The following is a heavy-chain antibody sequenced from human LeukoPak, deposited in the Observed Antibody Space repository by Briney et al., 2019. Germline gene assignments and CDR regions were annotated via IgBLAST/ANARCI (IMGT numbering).Heavy chain of an antibody. CDR2: INCATGKT. CDR1: GYTFTSYA. D-gene: IGHD2/OR15-2a*01. V-gene: IGHV1-3*01. Sequence: ASVKVSCKASGYTFTSYAMHWVRQAPGQRLEWMGWINCATGKTEYSQNFEARVTVTRDTSASTVYMELSGLRSEDTAVYYCARSILIVPNTSYYYYYMDVWGQGTTVIVSS. CDR3: ARSILIVPNTSYYYYYMDV. J-gene: IGHJ6*02.